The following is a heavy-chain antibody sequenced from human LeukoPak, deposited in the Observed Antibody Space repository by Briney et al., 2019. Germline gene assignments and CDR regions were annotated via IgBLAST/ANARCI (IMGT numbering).Heavy chain of an antibody. V-gene: IGHV4-30-2*01. D-gene: IGHD6-13*01. CDR2: IYHSGST. J-gene: IGHJ6*03. Sequence: SETLSLTCTVSGGSISSGGYYWSWIRQPPGKGLEWIGYIYHSGSTYYNPSLKSRVTISVDRSKNQFSLKLSSVTAADTAVYYCARAISSSWPPDYYYYMDVWGKGTTVTVSS. CDR3: ARAISSSWPPDYYYYMDV. CDR1: GGSISSGGYY.